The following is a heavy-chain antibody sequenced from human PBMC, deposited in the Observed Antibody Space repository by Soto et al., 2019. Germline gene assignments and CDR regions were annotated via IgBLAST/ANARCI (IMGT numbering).Heavy chain of an antibody. D-gene: IGHD3-10*01. Sequence: QVQLVQYGADVKKPGSSVKVSCKASGDTFNFYTINWVRQAPGLGLEWMGRFNPILTMSNYAQKFEGRVRITADKSTSTAYMELSRLSAEDTAMYYCATSYGSGYRAFDFWGQGALVTVSS. CDR2: FNPILTMS. J-gene: IGHJ4*02. CDR1: GDTFNFYT. V-gene: IGHV1-69*02. CDR3: ATSYGSGYRAFDF.